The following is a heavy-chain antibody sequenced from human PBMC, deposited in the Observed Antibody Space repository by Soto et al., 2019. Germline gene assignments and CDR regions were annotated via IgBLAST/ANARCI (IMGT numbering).Heavy chain of an antibody. D-gene: IGHD5-12*01. J-gene: IGHJ5*02. Sequence: SETLSLTCTVSGGSISTYYRNWIRQPPGKGREWIGYIYYTGSTHYNISLKSRVTTSIDTSKNQFSLKLSSVTAADMAVYYCARDRPDRHSPYSGYDLGRFDPWGQGTLVTVS. CDR3: ARDRPDRHSPYSGYDLGRFDP. V-gene: IGHV4-59*01. CDR1: GGSISTYY. CDR2: IYYTGST.